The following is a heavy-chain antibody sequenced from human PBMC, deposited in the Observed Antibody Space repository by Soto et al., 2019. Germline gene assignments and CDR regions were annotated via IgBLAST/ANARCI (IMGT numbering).Heavy chain of an antibody. Sequence: ASVKVSCKASGYTFITYGVTWVRQAPGQGLEWMGWISAYNGDTNYAQILQGRVSMTTDTSTKTAYMEVRSLRSDDTAVYYCARGGYYDSSGSRNYFYYGMNVWGQGTTVTVSS. CDR3: ARGGYYDSSGSRNYFYYGMNV. CDR1: GYTFITYG. V-gene: IGHV1-18*01. D-gene: IGHD3-22*01. CDR2: ISAYNGDT. J-gene: IGHJ6*02.